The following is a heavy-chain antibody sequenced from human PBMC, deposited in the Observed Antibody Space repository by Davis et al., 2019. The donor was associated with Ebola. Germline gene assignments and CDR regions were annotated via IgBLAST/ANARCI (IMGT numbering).Heavy chain of an antibody. V-gene: IGHV1-18*04. J-gene: IGHJ4*02. Sequence: ASVKVSCKSSGYTFTSYGLVWVRQAPGLGLEWMGWISGFNTNTNFAQKFQGRVTVSKDTSTNTAYMDLRSLTSDDTAIYYCARAPNYDVLTGTSSNYFDYWGQRTLVTVSS. D-gene: IGHD3-9*01. CDR3: ARAPNYDVLTGTSSNYFDY. CDR1: GYTFTSYG. CDR2: ISGFNTNT.